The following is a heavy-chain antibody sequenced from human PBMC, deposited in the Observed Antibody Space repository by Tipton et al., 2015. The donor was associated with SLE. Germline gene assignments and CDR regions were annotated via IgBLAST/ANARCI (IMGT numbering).Heavy chain of an antibody. D-gene: IGHD2-15*01. CDR1: GGSISSSSYY. Sequence: TLSPTCTVSGGSISSSSYYWGWIRQPPGKGLEWIGEINHSGSTNYNPSLKSRVTISVDTSKNQFSLKLSSVTAADTAVYYCAREVVAHDAFDIWGQGTMVTVSS. CDR3: AREVVAHDAFDI. V-gene: IGHV4-39*07. J-gene: IGHJ3*02. CDR2: INHSGST.